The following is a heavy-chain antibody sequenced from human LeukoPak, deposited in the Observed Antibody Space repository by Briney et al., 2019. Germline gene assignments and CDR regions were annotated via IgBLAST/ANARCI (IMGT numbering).Heavy chain of an antibody. CDR1: GFTFSDYY. V-gene: IGHV3-11*01. CDR3: ARDRLGDYDHSGYYDK. J-gene: IGHJ4*02. D-gene: IGHD3-22*01. Sequence: GGSLRLSCAASGFTFSDYYMSWIRQAPGKGLEWVSYICDSGRTIYYADSVKGRFTISRDNAKNSVYLQMNNLGAEDTAVYYCARDRLGDYDHSGYYDKWGQGTLVAVSS. CDR2: ICDSGRTI.